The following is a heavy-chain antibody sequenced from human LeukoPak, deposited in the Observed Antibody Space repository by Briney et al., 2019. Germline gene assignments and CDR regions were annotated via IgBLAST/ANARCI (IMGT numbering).Heavy chain of an antibody. CDR3: ARVVPYDYGDYGYFDY. D-gene: IGHD4-17*01. J-gene: IGHJ4*02. CDR2: IYYSGST. Sequence: SETLSLTRTVSGGSISSYYWSWIRQPPGKGLEWIGYIYYSGSTNYNPSLKSRVTISVDTSKNQFSLKLSSVTAADTAVYYCARVVPYDYGDYGYFDYWGQGTLVTVSS. CDR1: GGSISSYY. V-gene: IGHV4-59*08.